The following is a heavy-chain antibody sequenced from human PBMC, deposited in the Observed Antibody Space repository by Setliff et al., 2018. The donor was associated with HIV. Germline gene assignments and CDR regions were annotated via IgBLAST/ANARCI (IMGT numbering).Heavy chain of an antibody. Sequence: SETLSLTCAGYGGSVSGHYWGWFRQPPGKGLEWSGEITPSGDTNYIQSLKSRITMSLDTSKNQFSLNLNSVTAADTAVYYFSNWNTTVDADSWGQGTLVTVSS. V-gene: IGHV4-34*01. CDR3: SNWNTTVDADS. J-gene: IGHJ4*02. D-gene: IGHD1-1*01. CDR1: GGSVSGHY. CDR2: ITPSGDT.